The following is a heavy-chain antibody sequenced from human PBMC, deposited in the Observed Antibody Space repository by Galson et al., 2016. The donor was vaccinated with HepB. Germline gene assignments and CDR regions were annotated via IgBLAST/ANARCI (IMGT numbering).Heavy chain of an antibody. CDR2: ISYDGSNR. CDR3: AKDGPIIVPGSTDFFYYCMHV. V-gene: IGHV3-30*18. D-gene: IGHD2/OR15-2a*01. Sequence: SLRLSCAVSGSTFGDYAMHWVRRTPGKGLEWVAVISYDGSNRNYEDSVKGRFIISRDNSENTLFLQMNGLTAENTAVYFCAKDGPIIVPGSTDFFYYCMHVWGQGTTVTV. CDR1: GSTFGDYA. J-gene: IGHJ6*02.